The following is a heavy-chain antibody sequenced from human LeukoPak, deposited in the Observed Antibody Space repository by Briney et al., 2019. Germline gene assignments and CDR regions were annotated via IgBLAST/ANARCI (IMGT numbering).Heavy chain of an antibody. J-gene: IGHJ4*02. CDR3: AKDPADYYDSSEGY. D-gene: IGHD3-22*01. V-gene: IGHV3-23*01. CDR1: GFTFSSYG. CDR2: ISGSGGST. Sequence: GGSLRLSCAASGFTFSSYGMSWVRQAPGKGLEWVSAISGSGGSTYCADSVRGRFTISRDNSKNTLYLQMNSLRAEDTAVYYCAKDPADYYDSSEGYWGQGTLVTVSP.